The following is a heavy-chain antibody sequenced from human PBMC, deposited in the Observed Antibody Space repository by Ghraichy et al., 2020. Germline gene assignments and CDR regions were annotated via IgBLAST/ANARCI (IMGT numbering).Heavy chain of an antibody. CDR3: ARDVSGRANIVVVVAVTGLGAFDI. J-gene: IGHJ3*02. Sequence: GGSLRLSCAASGFTFSSYSMNWVRQAPGKGLEWVSSISSSSSYIYYADSVKGRFTISRDNAKNSLYLQMNSLRAEDTAVYYCARDVSGRANIVVVVAVTGLGAFDIWGQGTMVTVSS. D-gene: IGHD2-15*01. CDR2: ISSSSSYI. V-gene: IGHV3-21*01. CDR1: GFTFSSYS.